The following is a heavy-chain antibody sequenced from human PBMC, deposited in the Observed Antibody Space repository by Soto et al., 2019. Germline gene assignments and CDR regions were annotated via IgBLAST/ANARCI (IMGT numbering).Heavy chain of an antibody. CDR2: INPSGGST. CDR3: ATEPRDILTGTVFDY. Sequence: ASVKVSCKASGYTFTSYYMHWVRQAPGQGLEWMGIINPSGGSTSYAQKFQGRVTMTRDTSTSTVYMELSSLRSEVTAVYYCATEPRDILTGTVFDYWGQGTLVTVSS. CDR1: GYTFTSYY. J-gene: IGHJ4*02. V-gene: IGHV1-46*01. D-gene: IGHD3-9*01.